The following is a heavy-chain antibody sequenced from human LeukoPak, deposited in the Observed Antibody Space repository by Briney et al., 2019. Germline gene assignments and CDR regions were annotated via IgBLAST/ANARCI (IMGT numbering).Heavy chain of an antibody. J-gene: IGHJ5*02. V-gene: IGHV4-59*01. Sequence: SETLSLTCTVSGGSISNYYWSWIRQPPGKGLEWIGYIYYSGSTKYNPSLKSRVTISVDMSKNQFSLKLSSVTAADTAVYYCARVITMIRGLDPWGQGTLVTVSS. CDR1: GGSISNYY. D-gene: IGHD3-10*01. CDR2: IYYSGST. CDR3: ARVITMIRGLDP.